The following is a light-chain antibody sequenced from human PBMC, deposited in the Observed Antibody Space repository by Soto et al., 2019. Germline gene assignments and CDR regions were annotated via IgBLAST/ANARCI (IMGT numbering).Light chain of an antibody. V-gene: IGLV1-40*01. CDR3: QSYDSSLSGFDVV. CDR1: SSNIGAGYD. J-gene: IGLJ2*01. Sequence: QSVLTQPPSESGAPGQRVTISCTGSSSNIGAGYDVHWYQQLPGTAPKLLIYGNSNRPSGVPDRFSGSKSGTSASLAITGLQAEDEADYYCQSYDSSLSGFDVVFGGGTKLTVL. CDR2: GNS.